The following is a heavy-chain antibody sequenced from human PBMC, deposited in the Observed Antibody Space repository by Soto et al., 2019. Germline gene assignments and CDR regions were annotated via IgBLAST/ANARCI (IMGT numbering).Heavy chain of an antibody. Sequence: GASVKVSCKVSGYTLTELSMHWVRQSPGKGLEWMGGFDPEDGETIYAQKFQGRVTMTEDTSTDTAYMELSSLRSEDTAVYYCATKKGWPYCGGDCYSEYFQHWGQGTLVTVSS. CDR3: ATKKGWPYCGGDCYSEYFQH. CDR2: FDPEDGET. D-gene: IGHD2-21*01. J-gene: IGHJ1*01. V-gene: IGHV1-24*01. CDR1: GYTLTELS.